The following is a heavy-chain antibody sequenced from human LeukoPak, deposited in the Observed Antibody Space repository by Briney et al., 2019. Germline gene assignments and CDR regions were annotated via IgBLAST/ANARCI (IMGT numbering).Heavy chain of an antibody. CDR3: ARGTSAGGPISPFDF. CDR2: IQGDGSNT. V-gene: IGHV3-74*01. J-gene: IGHJ4*02. CDR1: GFTFSKNW. Sequence: GGSLRLSCVASGFTFSKNWMHWVRQAPGKGLVRVSRIQGDGSNTNYADSVKGRFSISRDNAKNTVYLQMNSLRAEDTGIYYCARGTSAGGPISPFDFWGQGTVVTVSS. D-gene: IGHD6-13*01.